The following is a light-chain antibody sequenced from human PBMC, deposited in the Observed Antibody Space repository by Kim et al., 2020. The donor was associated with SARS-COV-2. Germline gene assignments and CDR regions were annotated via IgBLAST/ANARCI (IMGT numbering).Light chain of an antibody. CDR3: SSYTSSSTWV. CDR1: SSDVSTYNF. V-gene: IGLV2-14*03. J-gene: IGLJ3*02. CDR2: EVS. Sequence: GQSITISCTGTSSDVSTYNFVSWYQQHPGEAPKVMIYEVSKRPSGISNRFSGSKSGNTASLTISGLQAEDEAHYYCSSYTSSSTWVFGGGTKLTVL.